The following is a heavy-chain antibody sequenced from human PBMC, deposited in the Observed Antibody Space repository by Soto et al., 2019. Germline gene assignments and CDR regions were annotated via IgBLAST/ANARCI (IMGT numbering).Heavy chain of an antibody. D-gene: IGHD3-3*01. CDR3: ARYLPYDFWSGSTSRNYDVDY. Sequence: QVQLVQSGPEVKKPGASVKVSCKASGYIFTNYGITWVRQAPGQGLEWMGWISSYNGNTNYAQKFQGRVTMTTDISTTMTYMEVRRLTSDATALYYCARYLPYDFWSGSTSRNYDVDYWCQGTLVTVSS. V-gene: IGHV1-18*01. J-gene: IGHJ4*02. CDR1: GYIFTNYG. CDR2: ISSYNGNT.